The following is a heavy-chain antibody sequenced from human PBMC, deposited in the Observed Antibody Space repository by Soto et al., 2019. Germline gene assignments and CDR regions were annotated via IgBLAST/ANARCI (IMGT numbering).Heavy chain of an antibody. D-gene: IGHD3-10*01. Sequence: QVQLVQSGAEVKKPGASVKVSCKASGYTFNSHCISWVRQAPGQGLEWLGWISVYDGNTNFAQKFQGRVTMTTDTLTSTAYMELRSMRSDDTAVYYCARPDYYNTGSGAFDIWGKGTMVTVSS. CDR1: GYTFNSHC. J-gene: IGHJ3*02. V-gene: IGHV1-18*01. CDR3: ARPDYYNTGSGAFDI. CDR2: ISVYDGNT.